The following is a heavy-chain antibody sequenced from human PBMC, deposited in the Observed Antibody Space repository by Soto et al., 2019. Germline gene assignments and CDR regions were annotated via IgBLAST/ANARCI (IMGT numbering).Heavy chain of an antibody. Sequence: QPGGSLRLSCAASGFTFSSYAMSWVRQAPGKGLEWVSAISGSGGSIYYADSVKCRSTISRDISKNTLYLQMNSLRAEDTAVYYCAKDPAQTYYDILTGYSLDYWGQGTLVTVSS. J-gene: IGHJ4*02. V-gene: IGHV3-23*01. D-gene: IGHD3-9*01. CDR2: ISGSGGSI. CDR1: GFTFSSYA. CDR3: AKDPAQTYYDILTGYSLDY.